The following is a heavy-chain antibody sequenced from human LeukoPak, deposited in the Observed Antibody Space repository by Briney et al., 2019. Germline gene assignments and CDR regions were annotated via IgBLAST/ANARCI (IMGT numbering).Heavy chain of an antibody. V-gene: IGHV4-59*01. CDR3: ARGLGYYGSGSYGDDAFDI. D-gene: IGHD3-10*01. CDR1: GGSISSYY. CDR2: IYYSGST. Sequence: SETLSLTCTVSGGSISSYYWSWIRQPPGKGLEWIGYIYYSGSTNYNPSLKSRVTISVDTSKNQFSLKLSSVTAADTAVYYCARGLGYYGSGSYGDDAFDIWGQGTMVTVSS. J-gene: IGHJ3*02.